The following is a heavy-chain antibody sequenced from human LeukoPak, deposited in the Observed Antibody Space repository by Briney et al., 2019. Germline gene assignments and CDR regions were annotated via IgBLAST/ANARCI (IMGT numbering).Heavy chain of an antibody. CDR2: IIPIFGTA. CDR1: GGTFTIYA. Sequence: ASVTVSFTGSGGTFTIYAISWVRQAPGQGGEWRGGIIPIFGTANYTQKFQGRDTITADKSTSTAYMQLSSLRSEDTAVYYCARDLVGSHTGYSSGAWDYWGQGTLVTVSS. D-gene: IGHD3-9*01. J-gene: IGHJ4*02. V-gene: IGHV1-69*06. CDR3: ARDLVGSHTGYSSGAWDY.